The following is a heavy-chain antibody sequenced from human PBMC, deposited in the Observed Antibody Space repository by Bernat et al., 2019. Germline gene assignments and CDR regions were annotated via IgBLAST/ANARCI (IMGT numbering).Heavy chain of an antibody. CDR3: AREEQQLVLLGFDY. D-gene: IGHD6-13*01. Sequence: QVQLVESRGGVVQPGRSLRLSCAASGFTFSSYAMHWVRQAPGKGLEWVAVISYDGSNKYYADSVKGRFTISRDNSKNTLYLQMNSLRAEDTAVYYCAREEQQLVLLGFDYWGQGTLVTVSS. J-gene: IGHJ4*02. CDR2: ISYDGSNK. V-gene: IGHV3-30-3*01. CDR1: GFTFSSYA.